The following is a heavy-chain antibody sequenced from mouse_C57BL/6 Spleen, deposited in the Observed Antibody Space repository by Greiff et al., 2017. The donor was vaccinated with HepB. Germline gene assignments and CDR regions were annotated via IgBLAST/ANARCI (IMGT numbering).Heavy chain of an antibody. Sequence: QVQLQQPGTELVKPGDSVKLSCKASGYTFTSYWMPWVKQRPGQGLEWIGNINPSNGGNNYNEKFKSKATLTVDKSSSTAYMQLSSLTSEDSAVYYCARCDYDLYWYFDVWGTGTTVTVSS. D-gene: IGHD2-4*01. V-gene: IGHV1-53*01. CDR1: GYTFTSYW. CDR2: INPSNGGN. J-gene: IGHJ1*03. CDR3: ARCDYDLYWYFDV.